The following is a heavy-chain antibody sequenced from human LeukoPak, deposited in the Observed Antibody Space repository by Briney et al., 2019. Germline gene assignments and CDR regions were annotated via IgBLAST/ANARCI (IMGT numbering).Heavy chain of an antibody. Sequence: GESPKISCKGSGYSFTSYWIGWVRQMPGKGLEWMGIIYPGDSDTRYSPSFQGQVTISADKSISTAYLQWSSLKASDTAMYYCARYRYCSGGNCYGPDYWGQGTLVTVSS. CDR2: IYPGDSDT. D-gene: IGHD2-15*01. CDR1: GYSFTSYW. V-gene: IGHV5-51*01. J-gene: IGHJ4*02. CDR3: ARYRYCSGGNCYGPDY.